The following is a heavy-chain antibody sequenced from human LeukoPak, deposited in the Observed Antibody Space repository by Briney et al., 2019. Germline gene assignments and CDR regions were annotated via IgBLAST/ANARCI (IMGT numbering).Heavy chain of an antibody. CDR2: INHSGST. D-gene: IGHD3-3*01. CDR3: ARKVKRITIFGVAGKGSWFDP. V-gene: IGHV4-34*01. Sequence: PSETLSLTCAVYGGSFSGYYWSWIRQPPGKGLEWIGEINHSGSTNYNPSLESRVTISVDTSKNQFSLKLSSVTAADTAVYYCARKVKRITIFGVAGKGSWFDPWGQGTLVTVSS. J-gene: IGHJ5*02. CDR1: GGSFSGYY.